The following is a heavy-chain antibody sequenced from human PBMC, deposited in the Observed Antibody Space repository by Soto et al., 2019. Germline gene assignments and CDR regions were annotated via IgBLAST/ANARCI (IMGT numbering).Heavy chain of an antibody. V-gene: IGHV5-51*01. CDR2: IDPTDSET. J-gene: IGHJ4*02. CDR1: GHDFTNYW. Sequence: PGESLKISCKSSGHDFTNYWIGWVRQMPGKGLEWMGIIDPTDSETRYSPSFQGLVTISVHKSISTAYLHWRSLVASDTAIYYCASRPRGVGSGLLRLWGDYWGQGTLVTVSS. CDR3: ASRPRGVGSGLLRLWGDY. D-gene: IGHD3-16*01.